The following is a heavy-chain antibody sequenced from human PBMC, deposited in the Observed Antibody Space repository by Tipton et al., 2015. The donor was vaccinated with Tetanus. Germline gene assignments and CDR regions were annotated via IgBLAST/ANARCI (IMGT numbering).Heavy chain of an antibody. D-gene: IGHD3-9*01. Sequence: TLSLTCTVSGGSISSSSYYWGWIRQPPGKGLEWIGTIYYSGGTYYNPSLKSRVAISVDTSKNQFSLKLSSVTAADTAVYYCARSMGDVLRYFDWLSHWFDPWGQGTLVTVSS. J-gene: IGHJ5*02. CDR2: IYYSGGT. V-gene: IGHV4-39*01. CDR3: ARSMGDVLRYFDWLSHWFDP. CDR1: GGSISSSSYY.